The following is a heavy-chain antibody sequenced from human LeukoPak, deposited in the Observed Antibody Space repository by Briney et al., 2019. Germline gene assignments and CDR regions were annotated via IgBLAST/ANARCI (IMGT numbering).Heavy chain of an antibody. CDR1: GYTFTSSG. CDR2: IDVYNGNT. CDR3: ARAGSYYYMDV. V-gene: IGHV1-18*01. D-gene: IGHD1-1*01. Sequence: ASVKVSCKAAGYTFTSSGTCWVRQPPGQGLEWMGWIDVYNGNTNYAQKLQGRGTMTTNTSPTTHYMELRSLRLDDTAVHYCARAGSYYYMDVWGKGTTVTVSS. J-gene: IGHJ6*03.